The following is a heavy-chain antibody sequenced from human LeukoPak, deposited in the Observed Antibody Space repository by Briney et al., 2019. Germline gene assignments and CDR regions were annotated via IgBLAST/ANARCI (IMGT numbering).Heavy chain of an antibody. V-gene: IGHV1-18*01. CDR3: ARDYGSGSYRLDY. CDR1: GYXFTSNG. D-gene: IGHD3-10*01. J-gene: IGHJ4*02. Sequence: GASVKVSCKASGYXFTSNGISWVRQAPGQGPEWLGWISAYNGHTNYAQKLQGRVTMTTDTSTSTAYMELRSLRSDDTAAYYCARDYGSGSYRLDYWGQGTLVTVSS. CDR2: ISAYNGHT.